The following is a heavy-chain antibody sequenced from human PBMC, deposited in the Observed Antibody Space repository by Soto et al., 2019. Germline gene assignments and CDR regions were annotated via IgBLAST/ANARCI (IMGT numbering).Heavy chain of an antibody. CDR2: IYPGDSDT. CDR3: ARHTDYYGSGSPRDPEYYYYYYGMDV. CDR1: GYSFTSYW. Sequence: PGESLKISCKGSGYSFTSYWIGWVRQMPGKGLEWMGIIYPGDSDTRYSPSFQGQVTISADKSISTAYLQWSSLKASDTAMYYCARHTDYYGSGSPRDPEYYYYYYGMDVWGQGTTVTVSS. J-gene: IGHJ6*02. D-gene: IGHD3-10*01. V-gene: IGHV5-51*01.